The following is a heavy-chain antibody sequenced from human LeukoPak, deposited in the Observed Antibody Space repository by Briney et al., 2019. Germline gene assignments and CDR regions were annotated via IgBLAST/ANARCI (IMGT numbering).Heavy chain of an antibody. CDR1: GYTFTNYV. Sequence: ASVKVSCKASGYTFTNYVITWVRQAPGQGLEWMGWISANQGSTKYAQNFQGRVTMTINTSTSTVYMDFLCARSDMGRTTAGPFNYWGQGTPVAVCS. D-gene: IGHD1-7*01. CDR2: ISANQGST. V-gene: IGHV1-18*01. J-gene: IGHJ4*02. CDR3: PFNY.